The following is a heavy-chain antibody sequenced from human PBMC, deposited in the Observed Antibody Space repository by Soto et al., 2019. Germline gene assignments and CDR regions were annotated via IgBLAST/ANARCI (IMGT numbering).Heavy chain of an antibody. CDR1: GGSISSYY. J-gene: IGHJ4*02. CDR3: ARDHGGDYYFDY. D-gene: IGHD3-10*01. Sequence: SETLSLTCTVSGGSISSYYWSWIRQPPGKGLEWIGYIYYSGSTNYNPSLESRVTISVDTSKNQFSLKLSSVTAADTAVYYCARDHGGDYYFDYWGQGTLVTVSS. V-gene: IGHV4-59*01. CDR2: IYYSGST.